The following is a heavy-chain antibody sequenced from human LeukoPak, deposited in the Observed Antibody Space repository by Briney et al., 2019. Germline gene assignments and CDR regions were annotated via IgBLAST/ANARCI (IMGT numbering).Heavy chain of an antibody. CDR2: IYYSGST. D-gene: IGHD2/OR15-2a*01. J-gene: IGHJ4*02. Sequence: PSETLSLTCTVSGGSISSSSYYWGWIRQPPGKGLEWIGSIYYSGSTYYNPSLKSRVTISVDTSKNQFSLKLSSVTAADTAVYYCARQGLYRGQEYWGQGTLVTVSS. V-gene: IGHV4-39*01. CDR3: ARQGLYRGQEY. CDR1: GGSISSSSYY.